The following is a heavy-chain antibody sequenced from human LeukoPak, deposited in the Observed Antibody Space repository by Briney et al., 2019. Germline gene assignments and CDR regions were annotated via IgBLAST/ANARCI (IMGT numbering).Heavy chain of an antibody. CDR1: GFSFSTYG. CDR2: ISSSSSTT. D-gene: IGHD3-10*01. V-gene: IGHV3-48*01. CDR3: AKDRGSDP. Sequence: GGSLRLSCAASGFSFSTYGMNWVRQAPGRGLEWVSYISSSSSTTYYADSVKGRFTISRDNSKNTLYLQMNSLRAEDTAVYYCAKDRGSDPWGQGTLVTVSS. J-gene: IGHJ5*02.